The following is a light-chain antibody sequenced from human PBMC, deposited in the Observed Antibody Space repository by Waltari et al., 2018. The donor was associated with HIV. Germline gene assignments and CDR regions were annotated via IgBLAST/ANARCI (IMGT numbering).Light chain of an antibody. CDR1: SSNIGAPSD. Sequence: QSVLTQPPSVSGAPGQRVTIPCTGSSSNIGAPSDVHWYQQFPGTAPKLLIYGNSKRPSGVPYLVSGSRSGTSSSLAISGLQAEDEAHYYCQSFDSSLGGWVFGGGTKLTVL. V-gene: IGLV1-40*01. CDR2: GNS. CDR3: QSFDSSLGGWV. J-gene: IGLJ3*02.